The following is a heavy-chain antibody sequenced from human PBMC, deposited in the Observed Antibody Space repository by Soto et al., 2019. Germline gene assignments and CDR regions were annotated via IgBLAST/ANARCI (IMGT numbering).Heavy chain of an antibody. CDR3: AKCGRFSFRNWFDP. CDR1: GFTFSSYA. D-gene: IGHD3-3*01. CDR2: ISGSGGST. Sequence: EVQLLESGGGLVQPGGSLRLSCADSGFTFSSYAMSCVRQAPGKGLEWVSAISGSGGSTYYADSVKGRFTISRDNSKHTLYRQLNRLRAEYTAVYYCAKCGRFSFRNWFDPWGQGTLVTVSS. J-gene: IGHJ5*02. V-gene: IGHV3-23*01.